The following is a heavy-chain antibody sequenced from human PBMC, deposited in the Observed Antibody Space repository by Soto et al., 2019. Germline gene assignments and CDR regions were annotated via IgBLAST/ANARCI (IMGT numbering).Heavy chain of an antibody. J-gene: IGHJ4*02. CDR2: IIPIFGTA. V-gene: IGHV1-69*13. D-gene: IGHD3-10*01. CDR1: GGTFSSYA. Sequence: GASVKVSCKASGGTFSSYAISWVRQAPGQGLEWMGGIIPIFGTANYAQKFQGRVTITADESTSTAYMELSSLRSEDTAVYYCACTMVRGALFSDYWGQGTLVTVSS. CDR3: ACTMVRGALFSDY.